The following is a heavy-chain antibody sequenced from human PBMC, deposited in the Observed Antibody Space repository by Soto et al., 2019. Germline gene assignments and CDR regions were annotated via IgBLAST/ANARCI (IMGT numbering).Heavy chain of an antibody. V-gene: IGHV4-4*07. CDR2: IDASGST. Sequence: SETLSLTCTVSDGSISTYYCNWIRQPAGKGLEWIGRIDASGSTDYDPSLKNRVTMSVDTSKNQFPLRLSSGTAADTAVDYCARGGHDFWSGPFDYWGQGAQVTVSS. CDR1: DGSISTYY. D-gene: IGHD3-3*01. CDR3: ARGGHDFWSGPFDY. J-gene: IGHJ4*02.